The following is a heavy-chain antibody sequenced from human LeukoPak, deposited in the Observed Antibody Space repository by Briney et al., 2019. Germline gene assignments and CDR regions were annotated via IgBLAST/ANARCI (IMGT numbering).Heavy chain of an antibody. CDR3: AKDISSSSWYYDY. V-gene: IGHV3-53*05. Sequence: GGSLRLSCAASGFTVSSNYMSWVRQAPGKGLEWVSVIYSGGSTYYADSVKGRFTISRDNAKNSLYLQMNSLRAEDTALYYCAKDISSSSWYYDYWGQGTLVTVSS. D-gene: IGHD6-13*01. CDR1: GFTVSSNY. CDR2: IYSGGST. J-gene: IGHJ4*02.